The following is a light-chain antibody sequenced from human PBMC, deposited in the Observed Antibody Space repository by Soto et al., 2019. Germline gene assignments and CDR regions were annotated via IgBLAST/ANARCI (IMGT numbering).Light chain of an antibody. CDR3: QQYNNWPPWT. J-gene: IGKJ1*01. CDR1: QSVGSN. CDR2: GAS. V-gene: IGKV3-15*01. Sequence: EIVMTQSPATLSASPGERATLSCRASQSVGSNLAWYQQKPGQAPRLLIDGASARATGIPARFSGSGSGTEFTLTISSLQSEDFAVYYCQQYNNWPPWTFGQGTKVEIK.